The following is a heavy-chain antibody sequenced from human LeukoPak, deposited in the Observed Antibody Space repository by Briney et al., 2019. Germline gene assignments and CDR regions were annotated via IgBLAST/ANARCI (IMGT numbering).Heavy chain of an antibody. CDR1: RGSISSYY. V-gene: IGHV4-59*08. D-gene: IGHD3-22*01. J-gene: IGHJ3*02. CDR3: ARHVGPHYYDSSGYYYVPNYAFDI. CDR2: IYYSGST. Sequence: PSETLSLTCTVSRGSISSYYWSWIRQPPGKGLEWIGYIYYSGSTNYNPSLKSRVTISVDTSKNQFSLKLSSVTAADTAVYYCARHVGPHYYDSSGYYYVPNYAFDIWGQGTMVTVSS.